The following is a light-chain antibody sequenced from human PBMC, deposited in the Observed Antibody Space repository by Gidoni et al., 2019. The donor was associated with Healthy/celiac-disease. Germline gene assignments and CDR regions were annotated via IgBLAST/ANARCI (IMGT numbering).Light chain of an antibody. J-gene: IGKJ1*01. CDR1: QSISSY. V-gene: IGKV1-39*01. Sequence: DSQLTHSPSSLSASVGDRVTITCRASQSISSYLNWYQQKPGNAPKLLLYAASSLQSGVPSRFSGSGSGTDFTLTISSLQPADFATYYCQQSYSNPPTFGQGTKVEIK. CDR3: QQSYSNPPT. CDR2: AAS.